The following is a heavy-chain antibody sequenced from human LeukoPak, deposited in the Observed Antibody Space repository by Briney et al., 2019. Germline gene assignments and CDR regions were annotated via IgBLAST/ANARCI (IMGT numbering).Heavy chain of an antibody. J-gene: IGHJ4*02. D-gene: IGHD5-18*01. V-gene: IGHV4-34*01. CDR1: GGSFSGYY. CDR2: INHSGST. CDR3: ARGYSYVWDFDY. Sequence: SETLSLTCAVYGGSFSGYYWSWIRQPPGKGLEWIGEINHSGSTNYNPSLKRRATISVATSKNQFSLKLSSVTAADTAVYYCARGYSYVWDFDYWGQGTLATVSS.